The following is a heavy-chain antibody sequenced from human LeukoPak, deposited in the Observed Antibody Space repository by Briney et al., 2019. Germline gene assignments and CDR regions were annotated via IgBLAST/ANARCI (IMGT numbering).Heavy chain of an antibody. Sequence: GGSLRLSCAASGFTFDDYAMHWVRQAPGKGLEWVSGISWNSGSIGYADSVKGRFTISRDNAKNSLYLQMNSPRAEDTALYYCAKDRRYYDSSGYYGPFDYWGQGTLVTVSS. V-gene: IGHV3-9*01. CDR2: ISWNSGSI. D-gene: IGHD3-22*01. CDR1: GFTFDDYA. J-gene: IGHJ4*02. CDR3: AKDRRYYDSSGYYGPFDY.